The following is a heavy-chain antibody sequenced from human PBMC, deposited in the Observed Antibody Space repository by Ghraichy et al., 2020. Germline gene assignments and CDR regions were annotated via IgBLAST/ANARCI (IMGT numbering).Heavy chain of an antibody. CDR2: INPNSGGT. Sequence: ASVKVSCKASGYTFTDYYMHWVRQAPGQGLEWMGWINPNSGGTNYAQKFQGRVTLTRDTSISTAYMELNRLRSDDTAVYYCARDQYCSSTTCQINWFDPWGQGTLVTVSS. CDR3: ARDQYCSSTTCQINWFDP. D-gene: IGHD2-2*01. CDR1: GYTFTDYY. J-gene: IGHJ5*02. V-gene: IGHV1-2*02.